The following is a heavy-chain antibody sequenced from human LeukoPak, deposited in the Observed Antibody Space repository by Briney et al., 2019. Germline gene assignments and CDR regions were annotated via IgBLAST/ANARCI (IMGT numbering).Heavy chain of an antibody. D-gene: IGHD3-10*01. V-gene: IGHV3-13*05. CDR1: GFTFSSYD. CDR3: ARGSITMVRGVISPRFDY. Sequence: GGSLRLSCAASGFTFSSYDMHWVRQATGKGLEWVSAIGTAGDPYYPGSVKGRFTISRENAKNSLYLQMNSLRAGDAAVYYCARGSITMVRGVISPRFDYWGQGTLVTVSS. CDR2: IGTAGDP. J-gene: IGHJ4*02.